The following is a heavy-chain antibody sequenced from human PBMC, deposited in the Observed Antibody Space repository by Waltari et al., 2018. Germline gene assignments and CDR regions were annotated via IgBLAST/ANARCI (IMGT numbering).Heavy chain of an antibody. D-gene: IGHD2-15*01. CDR2: VLSTGKT. J-gene: IGHJ5*02. CDR1: GDSVTSPNW. CDR3: ASDRGRGLYLDA. Sequence: QLQLQESGPGLVKPSGTLSLSCAVSGDSVTSPNWWSWVRQSPQRGLEWIGQVLSTGKTNYSPSFASRVTMSLDASNNQFSLKLTSATAADTAVYYCASDRGRGLYLDAWGPGTLVTVSP. V-gene: IGHV4-4*02.